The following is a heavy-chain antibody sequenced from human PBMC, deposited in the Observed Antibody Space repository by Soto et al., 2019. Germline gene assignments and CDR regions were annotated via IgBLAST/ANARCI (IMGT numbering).Heavy chain of an antibody. CDR1: GGSISSGFYY. CDR3: ARDRDFWSGHWYFDL. D-gene: IGHD3-3*01. J-gene: IGHJ2*01. Sequence: SETLSLTCTVSGGSISSGFYYWSWIRQHPGKGLEWIGYIYYSGSTYYNPSLKSRVTISVDTSKNQFSLKLSSVTAADTAVYYCARDRDFWSGHWYFDLWGRGTLVTVSS. V-gene: IGHV4-31*03. CDR2: IYYSGST.